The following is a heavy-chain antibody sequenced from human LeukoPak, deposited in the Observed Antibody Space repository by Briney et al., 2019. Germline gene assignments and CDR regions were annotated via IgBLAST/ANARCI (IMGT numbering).Heavy chain of an antibody. J-gene: IGHJ4*02. CDR2: IYPGDSDT. V-gene: IGHV5-51*01. Sequence: GESLKIPCKGSGYSFTSYWIGWVRQMPGKGLEWMGIIYPGDSDTRYSPSFQGQVTISADKSISTAYLQGSSLKASDTAMYYCARQDSTVTTTVCDYWGQGTLVSVSS. CDR3: ARQDSTVTTTVCDY. CDR1: GYSFTSYW. D-gene: IGHD4-11*01.